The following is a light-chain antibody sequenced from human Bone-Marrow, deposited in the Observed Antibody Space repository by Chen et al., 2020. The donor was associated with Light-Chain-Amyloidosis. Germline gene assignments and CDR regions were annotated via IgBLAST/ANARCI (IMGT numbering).Light chain of an antibody. V-gene: IGLV3-21*02. CDR1: DIESKS. Sequence: SFVLTQPPSVSVTPGQTAWITCGGDDIESKSVHWYQQKPGQAPVLVVYDDSERPSGIPGRCGGFDSGNTATVTSSRVEAGDEADYYWQVWDSGSNHWMFGGGTKLTVL. CDR2: DDS. J-gene: IGLJ3*02. CDR3: QVWDSGSNHWM.